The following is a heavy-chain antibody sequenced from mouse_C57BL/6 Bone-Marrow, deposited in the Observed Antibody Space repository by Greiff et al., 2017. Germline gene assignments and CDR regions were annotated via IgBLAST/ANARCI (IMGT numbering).Heavy chain of an antibody. V-gene: IGHV1-55*01. J-gene: IGHJ3*01. CDR2: IYPGSGST. CDR1: GYTFTSYW. CDR3: ARGSIYYGNYVGVAY. D-gene: IGHD2-1*01. Sequence: QVQLQQPGAELVKPGASVKMSCKASGYTFTSYWITWVKQRPGQGLEWIGDIYPGSGSTNYNEKFKSKATLTVDTSSSTAYMQLSSLTSEDSAVYYCARGSIYYGNYVGVAYWGQGTLVTVSA.